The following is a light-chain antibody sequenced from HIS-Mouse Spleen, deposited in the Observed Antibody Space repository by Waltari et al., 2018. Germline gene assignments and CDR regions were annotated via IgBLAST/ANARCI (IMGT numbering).Light chain of an antibody. CDR1: VLAKKY. J-gene: IGLJ2*01. Sequence: SSELTQPSPVSVSPGQPARITRSGDVLAKKYARWFQQKPGQAPVLVIYKDSERPSGIPERFSGSSSGTTVTLTISGAQVEDEADYHCYSAADNNVVFGGGTKLTVL. CDR3: YSAADNNVV. V-gene: IGLV3-27*01. CDR2: KDS.